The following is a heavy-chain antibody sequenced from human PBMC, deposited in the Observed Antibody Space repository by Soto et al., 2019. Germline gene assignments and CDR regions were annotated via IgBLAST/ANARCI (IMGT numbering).Heavy chain of an antibody. V-gene: IGHV4-4*07. CDR1: GGSISGYY. CDR3: AREPLAHSYFDL. J-gene: IGHJ4*02. Sequence: SETLSLTCTVSGGSISGYYWSWIRQPAGKGLEWIGRMYSSERTNYNPSLKSRVTMSMDTSKNQSSLKLTSVTAADTAVYFCAREPLAHSYFDLWGQGTLVTVSS. CDR2: MYSSERT.